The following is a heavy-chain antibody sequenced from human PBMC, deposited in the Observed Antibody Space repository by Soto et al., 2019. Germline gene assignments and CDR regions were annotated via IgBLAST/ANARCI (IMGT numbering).Heavy chain of an antibody. CDR2: IYRTGNT. V-gene: IGHV4-30-2*01. J-gene: IGHJ4*02. Sequence: PSETLSLTCTVSGDSMTSGDYSWSWIRQPPGKGLEWLGYIYRTGNTHYSPSLKSRVSISQDRSKNQFSLELTSVTAADTAVYYCARGDYQYSIDYWGKGTLVTVS. D-gene: IGHD2-2*01. CDR1: GDSMTSGDYS. CDR3: ARGDYQYSIDY.